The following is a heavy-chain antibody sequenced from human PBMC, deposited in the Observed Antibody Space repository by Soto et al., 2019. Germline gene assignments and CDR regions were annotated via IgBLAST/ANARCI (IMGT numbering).Heavy chain of an antibody. J-gene: IGHJ6*02. Sequence: QVLLVQSGPEVKKPGASVKVACKACGYIFSSYGISWLRQAPGQGLEWMAWISPYNGNTKYAQKLQGRVTMTIDTSTSTAYMEVRSLRADDTAVYYCARDRVTIFDRDDMDVWGQGTTVIVSS. D-gene: IGHD3-3*01. V-gene: IGHV1-18*01. CDR1: GYIFSSYG. CDR2: ISPYNGNT. CDR3: ARDRVTIFDRDDMDV.